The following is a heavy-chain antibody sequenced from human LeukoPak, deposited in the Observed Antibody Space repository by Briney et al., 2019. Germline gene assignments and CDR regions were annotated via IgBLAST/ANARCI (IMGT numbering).Heavy chain of an antibody. V-gene: IGHV4-59*01. CDR3: AASYSSFYYFDY. J-gene: IGHJ4*02. CDR2: IYYSGST. D-gene: IGHD6-19*01. CDR1: GGSISSYY. Sequence: KSSETLSLTCTVSGGSISSYYWSWIRQPPGKGLEWIGYIYYSGSTNYNPSLKSRVTISVDTSKNQFSLKLSSVTAADTAVYYCAASYSSFYYFDYWGQGTLVTVS.